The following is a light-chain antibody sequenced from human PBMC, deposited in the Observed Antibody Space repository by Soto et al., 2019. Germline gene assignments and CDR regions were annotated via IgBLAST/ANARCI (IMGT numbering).Light chain of an antibody. CDR2: DAS. CDR3: QQSYTTPWT. J-gene: IGKJ1*01. V-gene: IGKV1-39*01. CDR1: QGISPY. Sequence: IPMNPSPSSLSASVGDRVTITCRASQGISPYFHWYQQQPGKTPKLLIYDASSLQSGVPSRFSSSGSGTDFTLIISSLQPEDFATYHCQQSYTTPWTFGQGTKVEI.